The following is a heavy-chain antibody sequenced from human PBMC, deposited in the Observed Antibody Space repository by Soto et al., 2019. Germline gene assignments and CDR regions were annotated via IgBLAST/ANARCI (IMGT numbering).Heavy chain of an antibody. V-gene: IGHV4-31*03. CDR1: GGSISSGGYY. Sequence: TSETLSLTCTVSGGSISSGGYYWSWIRQLPGKRLETIGYIYYSGSTYYNPSLKSRVTMSVNTSQNEFPLKLWSLPAPDTTVNYCATGEKTLFSRGSPRLWGRGTLGTDCS. J-gene: IGHJ4*02. CDR2: IYYSGST. D-gene: IGHD3-10*01. CDR3: ATGEKTLFSRGSPRL.